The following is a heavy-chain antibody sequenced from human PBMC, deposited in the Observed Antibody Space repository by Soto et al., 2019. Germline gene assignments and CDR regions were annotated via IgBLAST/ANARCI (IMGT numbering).Heavy chain of an antibody. J-gene: IGHJ6*02. D-gene: IGHD6-13*01. Sequence: SGPTLVKPTPTLTLTCTFSGFSLSTSGMCVSWIRQPPGKALEWLALIDWDDDKYYSTSLKTRLTISKDTSKNQVVLTMTNMDPVDTATYYCTTQTSSTEWTAAASCDVGYGMDVWGQGTTVTVSS. CDR2: IDWDDDK. CDR1: GFSLSTSGMC. V-gene: IGHV2-70*01. CDR3: TTQTSSTEWTAAASCDVGYGMDV.